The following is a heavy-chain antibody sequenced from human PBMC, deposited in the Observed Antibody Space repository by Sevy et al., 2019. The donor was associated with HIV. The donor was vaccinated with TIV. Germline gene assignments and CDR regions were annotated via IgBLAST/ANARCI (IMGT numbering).Heavy chain of an antibody. CDR2: VSRSGGST. CDR3: ARVTGYEAHYFDH. D-gene: IGHD3-16*01. J-gene: IGHJ4*02. Sequence: ASVKVSCKASGYTFTSYYIHWVRQAPGQGLEWMGRVSRSGGSTTYAQKFQGRVTMTRDTSTSTVYMELSSLRSEDTAVYYCARVTGYEAHYFDHWGQGTLVTVSS. CDR1: GYTFTSYY. V-gene: IGHV1-46*01.